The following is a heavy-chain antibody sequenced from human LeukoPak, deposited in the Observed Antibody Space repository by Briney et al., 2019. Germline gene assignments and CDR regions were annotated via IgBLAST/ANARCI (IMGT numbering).Heavy chain of an antibody. CDR2: ISSSGSTI. D-gene: IGHD1-26*01. CDR3: ARAQRRVGYYYYYYMDV. J-gene: IGHJ6*03. V-gene: IGHV3-48*03. Sequence: GGSLRLSCAASGFTFSSYEMNWVRQAPGHGLEWFSYISSSGSTIYYADSVKGRFTISRDNAKNSLYLQMNSLRAEDTAVYYCARAQRRVGYYYYYYMDVWGKGTTVTISS. CDR1: GFTFSSYE.